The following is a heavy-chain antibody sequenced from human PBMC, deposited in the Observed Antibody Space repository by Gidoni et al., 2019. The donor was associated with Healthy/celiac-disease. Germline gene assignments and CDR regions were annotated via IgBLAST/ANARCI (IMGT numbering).Heavy chain of an antibody. D-gene: IGHD2-8*01. CDR1: GGSFSGYY. Sequence: QVQLQQWGAGLLKPSETLSLTCAVYGGSFSGYYWSWIRQPPGKGLEWIGEINHSGSTNYNPSLKSRVTISVDTSKNQFSLKLSSVTAADTAVYYCARGEDIVLMVYARPFDYWGQGTLVTVSS. CDR2: INHSGST. CDR3: ARGEDIVLMVYARPFDY. V-gene: IGHV4-34*01. J-gene: IGHJ4*02.